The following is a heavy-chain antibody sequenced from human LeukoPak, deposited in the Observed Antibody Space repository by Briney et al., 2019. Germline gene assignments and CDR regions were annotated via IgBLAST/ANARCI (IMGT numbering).Heavy chain of an antibody. CDR1: GFTFSSYA. CDR2: ISSSGGST. CDR3: AKDQGDYSNYFDY. V-gene: IGHV3-23*01. Sequence: GGSLRLSCAASGFTFSSYAMSWVRQAPGKGLEWVSAISSSGGSTYYAGSVKGRFTISRDNSKNTLYLQMNSLRAEDTAVYYCAKDQGDYSNYFDYWGQGTLVTVSS. J-gene: IGHJ4*02. D-gene: IGHD4-11*01.